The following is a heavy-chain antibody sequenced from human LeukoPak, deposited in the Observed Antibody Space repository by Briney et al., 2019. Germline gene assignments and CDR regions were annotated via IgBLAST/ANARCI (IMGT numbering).Heavy chain of an antibody. CDR1: RFTFSTYW. CDR3: ARDISPAHF. D-gene: IGHD2/OR15-2a*01. V-gene: IGHV3-74*01. CDR2: VNGDGSSK. J-gene: IGHJ4*02. Sequence: GGSLRLSCTASRFTFSTYWMHWVRQAPGKGLVWVSRVNGDGSSKVYADSVKGRFTISRDNAKNTLYLQMNSLRAEDTAVYYCARDISPAHFWGQGTLVTVSS.